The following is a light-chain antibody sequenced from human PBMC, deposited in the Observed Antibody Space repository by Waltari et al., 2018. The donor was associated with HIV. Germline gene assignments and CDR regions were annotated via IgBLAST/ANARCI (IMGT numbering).Light chain of an antibody. CDR2: RNN. CDR3: AAWDDSLSGGV. V-gene: IGLV1-47*01. Sequence: QSVLTQPPPASGTPVQRLTIPCSGRSTNTGSNSLYWYQQLPGTAPKLLIYRNNQRPSGVPDRFSGPKSGTSASLAISGLRSEDEADYYCAAWDDSLSGGVFGGGTKLTVL. CDR1: STNTGSNS. J-gene: IGLJ3*02.